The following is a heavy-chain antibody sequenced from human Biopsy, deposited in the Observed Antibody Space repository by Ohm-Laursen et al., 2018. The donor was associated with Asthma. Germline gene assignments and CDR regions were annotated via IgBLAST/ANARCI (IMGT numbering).Heavy chain of an antibody. J-gene: IGHJ4*02. V-gene: IGHV3-30*18. D-gene: IGHD3-3*01. CDR1: GFVFRSHA. CDR2: VSYDGGVV. CDR3: AKRRGYSDLTDFDH. Sequence: SLRLSCAASGFVFRSHAMHWVRQAPGKGLEWVAVVSYDGGVVHYADSMKGRFTISRDNAKSTLYLQMNRLRTDDTAVYFCAKRRGYSDLTDFDHWGQGTLVTVSS.